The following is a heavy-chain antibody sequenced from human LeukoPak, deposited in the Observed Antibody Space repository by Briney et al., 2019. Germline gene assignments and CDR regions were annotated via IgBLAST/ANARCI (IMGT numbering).Heavy chain of an antibody. CDR3: ARRIPAAGQSSYYFDS. D-gene: IGHD6-13*01. CDR2: IFYSGST. CDR1: GDSIRDYY. J-gene: IGHJ4*02. V-gene: IGHV4-59*01. Sequence: SETLSLTCTDSGDSIRDYYWSWSRQRPGKGLERIGYIFYSGSTNYNPSLTSRATISVDTSKSHFSLKLSSVTAADTAVYYCARRIPAAGQSSYYFDSWGQGALVTVSS.